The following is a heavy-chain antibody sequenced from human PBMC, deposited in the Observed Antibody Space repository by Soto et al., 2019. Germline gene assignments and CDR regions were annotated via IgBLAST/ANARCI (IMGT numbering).Heavy chain of an antibody. D-gene: IGHD4-17*01. CDR3: AIVRGVRGYHYVEPFDY. J-gene: IGHJ4*02. CDR2: VSGYNGNT. CDR1: GYIFTNFA. V-gene: IGHV1-18*04. Sequence: QVELVQSGAEVKKPGASVTVSCNFSGYIFTNFAINWVRQAPGQGLEWMGWVSGYNGNTNYARKLQGRVTMTTDTSKSPAYIHLTSLRSDDTAIYFCAIVRGVRGYHYVEPFDYWGQGTLVTVSS.